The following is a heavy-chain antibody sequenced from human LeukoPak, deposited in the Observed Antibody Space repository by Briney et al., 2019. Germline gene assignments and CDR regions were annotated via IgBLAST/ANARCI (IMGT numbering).Heavy chain of an antibody. CDR1: DGSFSGYY. J-gene: IGHJ3*02. Sequence: SETLSLTCAVYDGSFSGYYWSWIRQPPGKGLEWIGEINHSGSTNYNPSLKSRVTISVDTSKNQFSLKLSSVTAADTAVYYCARAGIAAAGTFAFDIWGQGTMVTVSS. CDR2: INHSGST. CDR3: ARAGIAAAGTFAFDI. D-gene: IGHD6-13*01. V-gene: IGHV4-34*01.